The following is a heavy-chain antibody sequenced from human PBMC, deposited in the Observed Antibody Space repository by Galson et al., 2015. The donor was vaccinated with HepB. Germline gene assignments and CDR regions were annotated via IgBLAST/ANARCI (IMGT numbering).Heavy chain of an antibody. CDR1: GFTFSGYA. D-gene: IGHD2-2*01. CDR2: LTAGDGKT. J-gene: IGHJ4*02. V-gene: IGHV3-23*01. Sequence: SLRLSCAASGFTFSGYAMTWVRQAPGKGLEWVSTLTAGDGKTLYADSVKGRFTISRDNSKNTLYLQMNTLRAEDTAVYYCASRDCSSPSCYRGYCDFWGQGTLVTVSS. CDR3: ASRDCSSPSCYRGYCDF.